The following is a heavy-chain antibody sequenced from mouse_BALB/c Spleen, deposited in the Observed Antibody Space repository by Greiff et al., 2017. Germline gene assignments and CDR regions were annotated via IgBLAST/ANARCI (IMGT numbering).Heavy chain of an antibody. V-gene: IGHV2-9*02. D-gene: IGHD2-2*01. CDR2: IWAGGST. CDR3: ARAYGYDAWFAY. J-gene: IGHJ3*01. CDR1: GFSLTSYG. Sequence: VKLVESGPGLVAPSQSLSITCTVSGFSLTSYGVHWVRQPPGKGLEWLGVIWAGGSTNYNSALMSRLSISKDNSKSQVFLKMNSLQTDDTAMYYCARAYGYDAWFAYWGQGTLVTVSA.